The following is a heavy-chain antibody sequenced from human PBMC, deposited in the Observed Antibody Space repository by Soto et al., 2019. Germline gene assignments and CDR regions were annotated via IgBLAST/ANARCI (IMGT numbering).Heavy chain of an antibody. CDR3: ARVRWRDSSGYYRRYYGMDV. D-gene: IGHD3-22*01. V-gene: IGHV4-30-2*01. CDR1: GGSISSGGYS. J-gene: IGHJ6*02. CDR2: IYHSGST. Sequence: SETLSLTCAVSGGSISSGGYSWSWIRQPPGKGLEWIGYIYHSGSTYYNPSLKSRVTISVDRSKNQFSLRLSSVTAADTAVYYCARVRWRDSSGYYRRYYGMDVWGQGTTVTVSS.